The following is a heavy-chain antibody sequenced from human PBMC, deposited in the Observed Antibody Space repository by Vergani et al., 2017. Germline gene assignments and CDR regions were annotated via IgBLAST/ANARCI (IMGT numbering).Heavy chain of an antibody. D-gene: IGHD6-13*01. J-gene: IGHJ2*01. CDR3: AKHQQQLPIYWYFDL. CDR1: GFTFSNSA. Sequence: EVHLLESGGGQVEAGGSLRLSCVASGFTFSNSAMSWVRQTSGKGLEWVSAISGHGDRTYYADSVKGRFTISRDNSKNTLYLQMNSLRAEDTAIYYCAKHQQQLPIYWYFDLWGRGTLVTVSS. V-gene: IGHV3-23*01. CDR2: ISGHGDRT.